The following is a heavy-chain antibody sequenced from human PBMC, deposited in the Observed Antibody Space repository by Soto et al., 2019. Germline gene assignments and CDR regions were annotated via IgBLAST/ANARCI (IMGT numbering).Heavy chain of an antibody. CDR2: IFHDGNT. D-gene: IGHD2-8*02. CDR3: ERHEGWTGPDQ. J-gene: IGHJ5*02. Sequence: SETLSLTCAVSGASIGSGGWWSWVRQPPGKGLEWIAEIFHDGNTNYSPSLKSRVTISVDKSQNQFSLNVYSVTAADTAVYYCERHEGWTGPDQWGQGTLVTV. V-gene: IGHV4-4*02. CDR1: GASIGSGGW.